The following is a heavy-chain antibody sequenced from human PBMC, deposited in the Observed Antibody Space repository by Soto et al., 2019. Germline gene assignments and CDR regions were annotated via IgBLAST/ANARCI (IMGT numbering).Heavy chain of an antibody. CDR2: IIPMFGTA. D-gene: IGHD5-12*01. CDR1: GGTFSTYA. Sequence: QVQLVQSGAEVKKPESSVKVSCKAPGGTFSTYAISWVRQAPGQGLEWMGGIIPMFGTANYAQRFQDRVTIPADESTNTVYMAMSSLRSEDTAVYFCARGIQMWLRRINNGYSGWGQGTLVTVSS. V-gene: IGHV1-69*12. CDR3: ARGIQMWLRRINNGYSG. J-gene: IGHJ4*02.